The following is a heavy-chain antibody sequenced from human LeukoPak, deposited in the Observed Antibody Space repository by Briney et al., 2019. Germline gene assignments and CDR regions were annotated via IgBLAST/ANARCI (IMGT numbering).Heavy chain of an antibody. Sequence: SETLSLTCAVYGGSFSGYYWSWIRQPPGKGLEWIGEINHSGSTNYNPSLKSRVTISVDTSKNQFSLKPSSVTAADTAVYYCARARTTVTTPPHIDYWGQGTLVTVSS. CDR1: GGSFSGYY. D-gene: IGHD4-17*01. CDR3: ARARTTVTTPPHIDY. J-gene: IGHJ4*02. V-gene: IGHV4-34*01. CDR2: INHSGST.